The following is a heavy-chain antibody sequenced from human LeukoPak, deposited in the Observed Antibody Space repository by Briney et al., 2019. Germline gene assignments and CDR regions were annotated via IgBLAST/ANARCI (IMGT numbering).Heavy chain of an antibody. CDR3: ASLLNDSTGYYSYYGMDV. CDR1: GGSFSGYY. D-gene: IGHD3-22*01. CDR2: INHSGNT. V-gene: IGHV4-34*01. Sequence: SETLSLTCAVYGGSFSGYYWSWIRQPPGKGLEWIGEINHSGNTNYNPSLKSRITISVDTSKNQFSLKLSSVTAADTAVYYCASLLNDSTGYYSYYGMDVWGQGTTVTVSS. J-gene: IGHJ6*02.